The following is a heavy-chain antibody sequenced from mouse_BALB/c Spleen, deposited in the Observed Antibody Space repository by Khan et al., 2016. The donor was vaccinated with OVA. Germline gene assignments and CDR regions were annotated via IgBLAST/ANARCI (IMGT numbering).Heavy chain of an antibody. CDR3: TKIYHSDFDY. D-gene: IGHD2-12*01. Sequence: VQLKQSGPELVTPAASVKISCKASGYSFTGYFMNWVMQSPGKSLEWIGRINPHIGETFYNQKFKGKATLTVDESSSTAHMELRRLASEDSVVYYCTKIYHSDFDYWGQGTTLTVSS. CDR2: INPHIGET. J-gene: IGHJ2*01. CDR1: GYSFTGYF. V-gene: IGHV1-20*02.